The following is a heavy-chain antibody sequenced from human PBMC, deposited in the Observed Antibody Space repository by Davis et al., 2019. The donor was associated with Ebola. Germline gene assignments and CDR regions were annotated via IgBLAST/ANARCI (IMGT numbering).Heavy chain of an antibody. CDR3: ARAPYGGKSDWYFDL. CDR1: GFTFSSYA. D-gene: IGHD4-23*01. CDR2: ISYDGSKK. Sequence: PGGSLRLSCAASGFTFSSYAMHWVRKAPGKGREWEAVISYDGSKKYYADSVKGRFTISRDNAKNSLYLQINSLRAEDTALYSCARAPYGGKSDWYFDLWGRGTLVTVSS. J-gene: IGHJ2*01. V-gene: IGHV3-30*04.